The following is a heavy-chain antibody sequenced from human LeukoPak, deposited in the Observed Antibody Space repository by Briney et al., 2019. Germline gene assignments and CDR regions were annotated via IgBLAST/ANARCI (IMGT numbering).Heavy chain of an antibody. CDR3: ARREYGGNSARYFDL. CDR2: IYYSGST. D-gene: IGHD4-23*01. Sequence: SETLSLTCTVSGGSISRSSYYWGWIRQPPGKGLEWIGSIYYSGSTYYNPSLKSRVTISVDTSKNQFSLELSSVTAADTAVYYCARREYGGNSARYFDLWGRGTLVTVSS. J-gene: IGHJ2*01. CDR1: GGSISRSSYY. V-gene: IGHV4-39*01.